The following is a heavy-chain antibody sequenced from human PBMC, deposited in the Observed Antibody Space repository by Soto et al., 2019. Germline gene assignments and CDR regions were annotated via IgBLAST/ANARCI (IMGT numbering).Heavy chain of an antibody. CDR2: IYPADPDT. Sequence: SCKASGGAFSSHARSSVRQIPGEGLGWMGIIYPADPDTRYSPSSQGQVTISADKSISTAYLQCGSLKASDTAMYFCARYWHSYSLNYYRGMDVWGQGTTVSVSS. CDR1: GGAFSSHA. D-gene: IGHD5-18*01. V-gene: IGHV5-51*01. CDR3: ARYWHSYSLNYYRGMDV. J-gene: IGHJ6*02.